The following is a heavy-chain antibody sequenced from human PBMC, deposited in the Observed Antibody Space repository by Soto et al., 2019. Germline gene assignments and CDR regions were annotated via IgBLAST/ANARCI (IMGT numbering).Heavy chain of an antibody. D-gene: IGHD6-13*01. CDR1: GGSISSYY. CDR2: IYYSGST. CDR3: AKLAAAGTSDNDY. V-gene: IGHV4-59*01. J-gene: IGHJ4*02. Sequence: PSETLSLTCTVSGGSISSYYWSWFRQPPGKGLEWIGYIYYSGSTNYNPSLKSRVTISVDTSKNQFSLKLSSVTAADTAVYYCAKLAAAGTSDNDYWGQGTLVTVSS.